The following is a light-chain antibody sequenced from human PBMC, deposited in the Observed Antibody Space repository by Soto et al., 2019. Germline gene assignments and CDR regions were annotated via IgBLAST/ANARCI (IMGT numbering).Light chain of an antibody. CDR1: QAMNTY. Sequence: DIQLTQSPSFLSAFVGDTVTITCRASQAMNTYLAWYQQKPGKVPKLLIRSASTLQSGVPPRFSGGGSGTEFTLTITTLQPDDSGIYYCQQLNGYQLAFGGGTKV. CDR3: QQLNGYQLA. V-gene: IGKV1-9*01. J-gene: IGKJ4*01. CDR2: SAS.